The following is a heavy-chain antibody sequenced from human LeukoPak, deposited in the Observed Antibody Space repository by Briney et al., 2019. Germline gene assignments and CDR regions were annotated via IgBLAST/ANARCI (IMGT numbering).Heavy chain of an antibody. J-gene: IGHJ4*02. D-gene: IGHD1-26*01. CDR3: ASNRWELLRPFDY. CDR1: GGTFSSYA. CDR2: IIPIFGTA. V-gene: IGHV1-69*13. Sequence: GASVKVSCKAPGGTFSSYAISWVRQAPGQGLEWMGGIIPIFGTANYAQKFQGRVTITADESTSTAYMELSSLRSEDTAVYYCASNRWELLRPFDYWGQGTLVTVSS.